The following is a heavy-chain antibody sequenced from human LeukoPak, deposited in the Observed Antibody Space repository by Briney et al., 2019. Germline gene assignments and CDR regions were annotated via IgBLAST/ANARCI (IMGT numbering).Heavy chain of an antibody. J-gene: IGHJ6*02. CDR1: GFTFSDYY. Sequence: RGSLRLSCAASGFTFSDYYMSWIRQAPGKGLEWVSYISSSGSTIYYADSVKGRFTISRDNAKSSLYLQMNSLRAEDTAVYYCARAYGDYYYGMDVWGQGTTVTVSS. CDR3: ARAYGDYYYGMDV. V-gene: IGHV3-11*01. CDR2: ISSSGSTI. D-gene: IGHD4-17*01.